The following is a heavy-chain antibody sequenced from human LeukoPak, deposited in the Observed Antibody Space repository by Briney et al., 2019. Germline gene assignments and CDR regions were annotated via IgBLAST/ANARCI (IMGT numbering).Heavy chain of an antibody. J-gene: IGHJ3*02. CDR3: ARGSTRITIFGVVPQNAFDI. Sequence: ASVKVSCKASGYTFTSYGISWVRQAPGQGLEWMGWISAYNGNTNYAQKLQGRVTMTTDTSTSTAYMELRSLRSDDTAVYYCARGSTRITIFGVVPQNAFDIWGQGTMVTVSS. V-gene: IGHV1-18*01. CDR1: GYTFTSYG. CDR2: ISAYNGNT. D-gene: IGHD3-3*01.